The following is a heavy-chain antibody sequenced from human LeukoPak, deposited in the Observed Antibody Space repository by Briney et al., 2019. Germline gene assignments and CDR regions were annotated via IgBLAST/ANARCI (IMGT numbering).Heavy chain of an antibody. CDR3: ARVRGYDYGSGSYYNNLYFDY. CDR2: IYYSGST. D-gene: IGHD3-10*01. Sequence: PSETLSLTCTVYGGSISSYYWSWIRQPPGKGLKWIGYIYYSGSTNYNPSLKSRVTISVDTSKNQFSLKLSSVTAADTAVYYCARVRGYDYGSGSYYNNLYFDYWGQGTLVTVSS. V-gene: IGHV4-59*01. J-gene: IGHJ4*02. CDR1: GGSISSYY.